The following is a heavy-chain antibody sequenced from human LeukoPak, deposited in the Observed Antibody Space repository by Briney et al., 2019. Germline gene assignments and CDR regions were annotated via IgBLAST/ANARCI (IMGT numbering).Heavy chain of an antibody. CDR1: EFTFTTYG. CDR2: IYYDGSNI. CDR3: ARDWKTNSFDY. D-gene: IGHD1-1*01. Sequence: GGSLRLSCAASEFTFTTYGMQWVRQAPGKGLEWVAFIYYDGSNIYYADYVKGRFTISRDIAKNTLYLQMDSLRAEDTAIYYCARDWKTNSFDYWGQGTLVTVSS. V-gene: IGHV3-33*01. J-gene: IGHJ4*02.